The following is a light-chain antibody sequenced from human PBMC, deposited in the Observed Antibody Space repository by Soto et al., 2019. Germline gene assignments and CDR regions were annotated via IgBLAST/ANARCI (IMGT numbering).Light chain of an antibody. CDR3: CSYAGSSTYVV. CDR1: SSDVGSYNL. CDR2: EDT. Sequence: QSALTQPASVSGSPGQSIAISCTGTSSDVGSYNLVSWYQQLPGKAPKLMIYEDTKRPSGVSDRFSGSKSGNTASLTISGLQAEDEADYYCCSYAGSSTYVVFGGGTTLTVL. J-gene: IGLJ2*01. V-gene: IGLV2-23*01.